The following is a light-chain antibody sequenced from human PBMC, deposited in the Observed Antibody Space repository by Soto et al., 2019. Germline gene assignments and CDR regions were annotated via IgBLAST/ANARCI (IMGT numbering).Light chain of an antibody. J-gene: IGLJ2*01. Sequence: QSALTQPASVSGSPGQSITISCTGTSSDVGSYNLVSWYQQHPGKAPKLMIYEGSKRPSGVSNRFSGSKSGNTAYLTISGLQAEDEADYYCCSYAGSSTLFLFGGGTKLTVL. V-gene: IGLV2-23*01. CDR1: SSDVGSYNL. CDR2: EGS. CDR3: CSYAGSSTLFL.